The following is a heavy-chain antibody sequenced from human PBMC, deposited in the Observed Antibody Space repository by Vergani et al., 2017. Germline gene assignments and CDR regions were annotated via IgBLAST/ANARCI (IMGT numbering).Heavy chain of an antibody. J-gene: IGHJ5*02. D-gene: IGHD2-2*02. CDR3: ARVWVVVVPAALQPGANWFDP. Sequence: QVQLQQWGAGLLKPSETLSLTCAVYGGSFSGYSWSWIRQPPGKGLEWIGEINHSGSTNYNPSLKSRVTISVDTSKNQFSLKLSSVTAADTAVYYCARVWVVVVPAALQPGANWFDPWGQGTLVTVSS. CDR2: INHSGST. V-gene: IGHV4-34*01. CDR1: GGSFSGYS.